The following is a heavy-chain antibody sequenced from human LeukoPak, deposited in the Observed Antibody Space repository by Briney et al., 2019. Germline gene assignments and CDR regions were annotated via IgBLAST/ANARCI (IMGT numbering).Heavy chain of an antibody. CDR2: IYYSGST. Sequence: SETLSLTCTVSGGSISSSSYYWGWIRQPPGKGLEWIGSIYYSGSTYYNPSLKSRVTISVDTSKNQFSLKLSSVTAADTAVYYCATNGGYYDSSGYLDWGQGTLVTVSS. J-gene: IGHJ4*02. CDR3: ATNGGYYDSSGYLD. CDR1: GGSISSSSYY. V-gene: IGHV4-39*07. D-gene: IGHD3-22*01.